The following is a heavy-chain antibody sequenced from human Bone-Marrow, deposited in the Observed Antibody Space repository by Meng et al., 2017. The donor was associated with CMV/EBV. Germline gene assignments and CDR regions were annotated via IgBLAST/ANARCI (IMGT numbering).Heavy chain of an antibody. CDR1: GFTVSSNY. Sequence: GGSLRLSCAASGFTVSSNYMSWVRQAPGKGLEWVSVIYSGGSTYYADSVKGRFTISRDNSKNTLYLQMNSLRAEDTAVYYCARDIWSGYYLGMDVWGQGTTVTVSS. J-gene: IGHJ6*02. D-gene: IGHD3-3*01. CDR3: ARDIWSGYYLGMDV. V-gene: IGHV3-53*05. CDR2: IYSGGST.